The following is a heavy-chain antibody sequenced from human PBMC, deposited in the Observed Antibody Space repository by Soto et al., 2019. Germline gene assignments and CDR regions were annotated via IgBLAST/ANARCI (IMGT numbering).Heavy chain of an antibody. Sequence: GSLRLSCAASGFTVTSYYMSWVRQAPGKGLEWVSLIYTGGNTNYADSVKGRFTISRDNSKNTLYLQMNSLRAEDTAVYYCARDYYYGSGNYYRADYYHYGMDVWGQGTTVTVSS. CDR1: GFTVTSYY. J-gene: IGHJ6*02. D-gene: IGHD3-10*01. CDR3: ARDYYYGSGNYYRADYYHYGMDV. CDR2: IYTGGNT. V-gene: IGHV3-53*01.